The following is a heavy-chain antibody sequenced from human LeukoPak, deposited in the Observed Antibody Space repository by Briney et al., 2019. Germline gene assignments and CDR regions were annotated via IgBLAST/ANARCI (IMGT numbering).Heavy chain of an antibody. V-gene: IGHV4-4*07. Sequence: SETLSLTRTVSGGSISSYYWSWIRQPAGKGLEWIGRIYTSGSTNYNPSLKSRVTMSVDTSKNQFSLKLSSVTAADTAVYYCARGPNMVRGVIIDYWGQGTLVTVSS. CDR2: IYTSGST. CDR3: ARGPNMVRGVIIDY. J-gene: IGHJ4*02. D-gene: IGHD3-10*01. CDR1: GGSISSYY.